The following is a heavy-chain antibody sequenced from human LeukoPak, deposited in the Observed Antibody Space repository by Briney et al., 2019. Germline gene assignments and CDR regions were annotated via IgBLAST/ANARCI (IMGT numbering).Heavy chain of an antibody. J-gene: IGHJ4*02. CDR2: LSYDGSHK. Sequence: PGGSLRLSCAASGFTFGDYGTHWVRQAPGKGLEWVAVLSYDGSHKYHADSVKGRFAISKDNSKNTLYLQMNNLRAEDTAVYYCAKAKPQGSDRDFDYWGQGTLVTVPS. CDR1: GFTFGDYG. V-gene: IGHV3-30*18. CDR3: AKAKPQGSDRDFDY. D-gene: IGHD1-14*01.